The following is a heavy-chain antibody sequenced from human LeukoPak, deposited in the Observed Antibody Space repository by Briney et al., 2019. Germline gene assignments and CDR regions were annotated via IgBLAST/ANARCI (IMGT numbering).Heavy chain of an antibody. V-gene: IGHV4-61*05. J-gene: IGHJ4*02. CDR3: ARSYCSSTSCYVFDY. Sequence: SETLSLICSVSGGSISSSSYYWSWIRQPPGKGPGWIGYIYYSGSTNYNPSLKSRVTISVDTAKNQFSLKLSSVTAADTAVYYCARSYCSSTSCYVFDYWGQGTLVTVSS. CDR2: IYYSGST. D-gene: IGHD2-2*01. CDR1: GGSISSSSYY.